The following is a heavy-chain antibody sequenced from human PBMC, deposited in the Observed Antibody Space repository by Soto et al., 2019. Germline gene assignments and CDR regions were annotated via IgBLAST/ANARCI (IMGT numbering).Heavy chain of an antibody. CDR1: GFTLTSFG. D-gene: IGHD6-13*01. Sequence: EVQLLDSGGGLVQPGGSLRLSCAASGFTLTSFGMSWVRQAPGKGLEWVSSISASGTSMYYAKSVEGRFTISRDTSKNTLYLQMSSLRAEDTALYYCAKRGDTTSWYWFDPWGQGTLVTVSS. J-gene: IGHJ5*02. CDR2: ISASGTSM. V-gene: IGHV3-23*01. CDR3: AKRGDTTSWYWFDP.